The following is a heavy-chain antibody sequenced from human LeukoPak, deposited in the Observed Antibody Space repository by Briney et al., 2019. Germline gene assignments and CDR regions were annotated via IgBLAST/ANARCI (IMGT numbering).Heavy chain of an antibody. CDR1: GYTFTGYY. D-gene: IGHD4-17*01. V-gene: IGHV1-2*02. J-gene: IGHJ4*02. CDR3: ARWTTAVTPDD. Sequence: ASVNVSCKASGYTFTGYYIHWVRQAPGQGLEWMGWISPSSGVTNFAQKFQGRVTMTRDTSIATAYMELSGLTSDDTAVYYCARWTTAVTPDDWGQGTLVTVSS. CDR2: ISPSSGVT.